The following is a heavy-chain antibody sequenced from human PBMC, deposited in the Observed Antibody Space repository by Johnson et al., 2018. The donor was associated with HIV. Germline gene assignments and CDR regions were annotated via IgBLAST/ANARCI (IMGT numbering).Heavy chain of an antibody. Sequence: QVQVVESGGGLVKPGGSLRLSCAASGFTFSSYGMHWVRQAPGKGLEWVAVIWYDGTNKYYADSVKGRFTISRDNSRNTVYLQMTNLRTEETAVYYCAKGEAQEGWIQLGSYAFDFWGRGTMVTVSS. V-gene: IGHV3-30*02. CDR3: AKGEAQEGWIQLGSYAFDF. CDR1: GFTFSSYG. D-gene: IGHD7-27*01. CDR2: IWYDGTNK. J-gene: IGHJ3*01.